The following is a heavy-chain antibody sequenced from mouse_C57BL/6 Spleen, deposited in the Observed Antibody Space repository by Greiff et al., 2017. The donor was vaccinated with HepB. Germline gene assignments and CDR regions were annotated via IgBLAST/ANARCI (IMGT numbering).Heavy chain of an antibody. CDR1: GFTFSDYY. D-gene: IGHD4-1*01. J-gene: IGHJ2*01. CDR2: INYDGSST. V-gene: IGHV5-16*01. Sequence: EVQVVESEGGLVQPGSSMKLSCTASGFTFSDYYMAWVRQVPEKGLEWVANINYDGSSTYYLDSLKSRFIISRDNAKNILYLQMSSLKSEDTATYYCAREGTSWGNFDYWGQGTTLTVSS. CDR3: AREGTSWGNFDY.